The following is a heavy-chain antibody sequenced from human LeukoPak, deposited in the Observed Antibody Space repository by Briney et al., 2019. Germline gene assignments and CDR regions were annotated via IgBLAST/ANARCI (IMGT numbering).Heavy chain of an antibody. D-gene: IGHD4-17*01. CDR2: IYTSGST. CDR1: GGSFSGYY. V-gene: IGHV4-4*07. Sequence: SETLSLTCAVYGGSFSGYYWSWIRQPAGKGLEWIGRIYTSGSTNYNPSLKSRVTISVDTSKNQFSLTLSSVTAADTAVYYCAREDGDYFNSNWFDPWGQGTLVTVSS. CDR3: AREDGDYFNSNWFDP. J-gene: IGHJ5*02.